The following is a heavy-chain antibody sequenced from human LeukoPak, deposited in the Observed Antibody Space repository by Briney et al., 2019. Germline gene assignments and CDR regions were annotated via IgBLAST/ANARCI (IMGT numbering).Heavy chain of an antibody. D-gene: IGHD3-22*01. J-gene: IGHJ3*02. Sequence: GGSLRLSCAASGFTFSSYGMSWVRQAPGKGLEWVSAISGSGGSTYYADSVKGRFTISRDNSKNTLYLQMNSLRAEDTAVYYCAKVRGYYYDSSGPSDAFDIWGQGTMVTVSS. CDR3: AKVRGYYYDSSGPSDAFDI. CDR2: ISGSGGST. CDR1: GFTFSSYG. V-gene: IGHV3-23*01.